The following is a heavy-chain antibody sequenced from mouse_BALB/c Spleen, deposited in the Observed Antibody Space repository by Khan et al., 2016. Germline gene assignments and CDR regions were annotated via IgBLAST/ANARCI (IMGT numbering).Heavy chain of an antibody. CDR3: ASTCCYFDV. CDR1: GFDFSRYW. V-gene: IGHV4-1*02. CDR2: INPDSSTI. Sequence: EVQLVESGGGLVQPGGSLKLSCAASGFDFSRYWMSWVRQAPGKGLEWIGEINPDSSTINYKPSLKDKFIISRDNAKNTLYLQMSTVRSEDTALYCWASTCCYFDVWGAGTTVTVSS. J-gene: IGHJ1*01.